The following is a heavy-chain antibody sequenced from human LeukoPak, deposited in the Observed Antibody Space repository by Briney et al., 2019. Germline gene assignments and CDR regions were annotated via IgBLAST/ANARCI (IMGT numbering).Heavy chain of an antibody. CDR1: GFTFSSYA. Sequence: GXXLRLSCAASGFTFSSYAMSWVRQAPGKGLEWVSAISGSGGSTYYADSVKGRFTISRDNSKNTLYLQMNSLRAEDTAVYYCAKNYDYVWGSYRHNYFDYWGQGTLVTVSS. V-gene: IGHV3-23*01. J-gene: IGHJ4*02. CDR3: AKNYDYVWGSYRHNYFDY. CDR2: ISGSGGST. D-gene: IGHD3-16*02.